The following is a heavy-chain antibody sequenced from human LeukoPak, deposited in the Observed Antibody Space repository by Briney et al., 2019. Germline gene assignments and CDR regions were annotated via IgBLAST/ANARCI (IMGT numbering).Heavy chain of an antibody. CDR2: IYTGGST. CDR1: GLTVSSNH. V-gene: IGHV3-53*01. Sequence: GGSLRLSCAASGLTVSSNHMSWVRQAPGKGLEWVLGIYTGGSTDYADSVKGRFTISRDNSKNTLYLQMNSLRAEDTAVYYCARGARAATGYYYYYMDVWGKGTTVTVSS. D-gene: IGHD2-15*01. J-gene: IGHJ6*03. CDR3: ARGARAATGYYYYYMDV.